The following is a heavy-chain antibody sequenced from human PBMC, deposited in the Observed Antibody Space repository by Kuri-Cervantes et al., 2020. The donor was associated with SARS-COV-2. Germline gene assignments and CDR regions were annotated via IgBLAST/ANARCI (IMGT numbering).Heavy chain of an antibody. J-gene: IGHJ6*02. CDR3: AKVGFPELERLDYYGMDV. Sequence: GESLKISCAASGFTFSSYAMNWVRQAPGKGLEWVSAISGSGASTYYADSVKGRFTISRDNSKNSLYLQMNSLRAEDTAVYYCAKVGFPELERLDYYGMDVWGQGTTVTVSS. CDR2: ISGSGAST. D-gene: IGHD1-1*01. V-gene: IGHV3-23*01. CDR1: GFTFSSYA.